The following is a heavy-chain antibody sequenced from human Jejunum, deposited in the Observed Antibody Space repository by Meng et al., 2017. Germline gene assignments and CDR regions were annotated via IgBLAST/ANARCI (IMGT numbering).Heavy chain of an antibody. J-gene: IGHJ4*02. CDR3: ARDGVSFTMVRGGRY. D-gene: IGHD3-10*01. CDR1: GYTFTSYG. CDR2: ISTYNGNT. Sequence: QVQRVRSGAEVTEPGALVTVSCKTSGYTFTSYGISWVRQAPGQGLEWMGWISTYNGNTNYAQKLQGRVTMTTATSTSTAYMELRSLRSDDTAVYYCARDGVSFTMVRGGRYWGQGTLVTVSS. V-gene: IGHV1-18*01.